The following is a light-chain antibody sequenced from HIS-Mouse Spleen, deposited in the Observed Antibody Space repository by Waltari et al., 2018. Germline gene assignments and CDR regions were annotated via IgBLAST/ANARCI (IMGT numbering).Light chain of an antibody. CDR2: AAS. V-gene: IGKV1-39*01. Sequence: DIQMTQSPSSLSASVGDIVTITCRASQSISSYLNWYQQKPGKAPKLLIYAASSLQSGVPSRFSGSGSGTDFTLTISSLQPEDFATYYCQQSYSTPLYTFGQGTKLEIK. CDR1: QSISSY. CDR3: QQSYSTPLYT. J-gene: IGKJ2*01.